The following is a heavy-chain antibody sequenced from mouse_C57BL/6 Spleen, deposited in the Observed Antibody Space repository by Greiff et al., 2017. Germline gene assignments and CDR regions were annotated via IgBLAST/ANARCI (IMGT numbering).Heavy chain of an antibody. V-gene: IGHV5-6*01. CDR3: ARQGVYSSGAMDY. CDR2: ISSGGSYT. J-gene: IGHJ4*01. Sequence: EVQLVESGGDLVKPGGSLKLSCAASGFTFSSYGMSWVRQTPDKRLEWVATISSGGSYTYYPDSVKGRFTISRDNAKNTLYLQMSSLKSEDTAMYYCARQGVYSSGAMDYWGQGTSVTVSS. D-gene: IGHD2-1*01. CDR1: GFTFSSYG.